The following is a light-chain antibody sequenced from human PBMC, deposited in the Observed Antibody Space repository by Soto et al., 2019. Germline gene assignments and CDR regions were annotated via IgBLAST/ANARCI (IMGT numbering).Light chain of an antibody. Sequence: EIVKTQSPATLSVSPGERATLSCRASQSVSSNLAWYQQKPGQAPRLLIYGASTRATGIPARFSGSGSGTEFTLTISSLQSEDFALYYCQQYGFSPGSFGQGTKVEI. J-gene: IGKJ1*01. V-gene: IGKV3-15*01. CDR2: GAS. CDR3: QQYGFSPGS. CDR1: QSVSSN.